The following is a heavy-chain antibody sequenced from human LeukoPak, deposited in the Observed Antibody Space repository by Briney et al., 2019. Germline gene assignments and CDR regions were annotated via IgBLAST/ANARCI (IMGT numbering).Heavy chain of an antibody. CDR3: TTPPIKTVGAYYYYYYMDV. J-gene: IGHJ6*03. V-gene: IGHV3-15*01. D-gene: IGHD1-26*01. CDR1: GFTFRNAR. CDR2: IKSKTDGGTT. Sequence: GGSLRLSCAASGFTFRNARMSWVRQAPGKGLEWVGRIKSKTDGGTTDYAAPVKGRFTISRDESKNTLYLQMNSLKTEDTAVYYCTTPPIKTVGAYYYYYYMDVWGKGTTVTVSS.